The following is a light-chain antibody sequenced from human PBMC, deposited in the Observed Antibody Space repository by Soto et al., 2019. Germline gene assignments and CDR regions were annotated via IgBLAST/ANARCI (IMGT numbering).Light chain of an antibody. CDR3: QHRSNWPIT. CDR1: QSVSSY. Sequence: EIVLTQSPATLSLSPGERATLSCRASQSVSSYLAWYQQKPGQAPRLLIYDAFNRAAGIPARFSGSGSGTDFHLTISSLEPEDFAVYYCQHRSNWPITFGQGTRLEIK. CDR2: DAF. V-gene: IGKV3-11*01. J-gene: IGKJ5*01.